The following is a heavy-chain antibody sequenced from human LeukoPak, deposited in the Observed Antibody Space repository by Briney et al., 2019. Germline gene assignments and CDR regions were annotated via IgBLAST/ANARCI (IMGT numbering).Heavy chain of an antibody. CDR2: ISDSGTST. CDR3: ARDLSAFDI. Sequence: GRSLRLSCAASAFTFSDYYMSWIRRAPGKGLEWVSIISDSGTSTNFADSVKGRFTISRDNAKNSLYLQMNSLRADDTAVYYCARDLSAFDIWGQGTMVTVSS. J-gene: IGHJ3*02. V-gene: IGHV3-11*05. CDR1: AFTFSDYY.